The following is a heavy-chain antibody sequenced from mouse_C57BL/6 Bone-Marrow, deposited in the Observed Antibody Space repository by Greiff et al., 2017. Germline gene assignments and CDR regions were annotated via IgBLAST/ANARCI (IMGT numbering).Heavy chain of an antibody. CDR2: INPNNGGT. CDR1: GYTFTDYN. Sequence: VQLQQSGPELVKPGASVKIPCKASGYTFTDYNMDWVKQSHGKSLEWIGDINPNNGGTIYNQKFKGKATLTVDKSSSTAYMELRSLTSEDTAVYYCARAPMVTREYMEVWGTGTSVTVSS. V-gene: IGHV1-18*01. J-gene: IGHJ1*03. CDR3: ARAPMVTREYMEV. D-gene: IGHD2-2*01.